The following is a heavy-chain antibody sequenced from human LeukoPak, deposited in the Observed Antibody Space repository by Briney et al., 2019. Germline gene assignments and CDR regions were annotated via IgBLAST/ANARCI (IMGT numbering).Heavy chain of an antibody. CDR2: IIPIFGTA. D-gene: IGHD3-3*01. J-gene: IGHJ4*02. Sequence: GSSVKVSCKASGGTLSSYAISWVRQAPGQGLEWMGRIIPIFGTANYAQKFQGRVTITTDESTSTAYMELSSLRSEDTAVYYCAREVDFWSADMCDWGQGTLVTVSS. V-gene: IGHV1-69*05. CDR3: AREVDFWSADMCD. CDR1: GGTLSSYA.